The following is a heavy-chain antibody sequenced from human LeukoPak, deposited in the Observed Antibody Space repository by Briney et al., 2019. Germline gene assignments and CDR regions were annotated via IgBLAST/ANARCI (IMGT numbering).Heavy chain of an antibody. J-gene: IGHJ4*02. CDR1: GFTFRSYT. V-gene: IGHV3-21*01. D-gene: IGHD6-6*01. CDR3: AREGGRGCSSSDYFDS. Sequence: GGSLRLSCAASGFTFRSYTMNWVRQAPGKGLEWVSSISSSTAYIYYADSLRGRFTISRDNAGNSLFLQMDSLRAEDTAVYYCAREGGRGCSSSDYFDSWGQGTLVTVSS. CDR2: ISSSTAYI.